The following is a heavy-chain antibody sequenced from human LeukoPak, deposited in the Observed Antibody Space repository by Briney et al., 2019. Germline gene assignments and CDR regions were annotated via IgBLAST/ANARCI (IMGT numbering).Heavy chain of an antibody. CDR3: ARTRQPTVTTTIPDY. D-gene: IGHD4-17*01. CDR2: ISYDGSNK. Sequence: GGSLRLSCAPSGFTFSSYAMHCVRQAPGKGLEGVAVISYDGSNKYYADSVKGRFTISRDNSKNTLYLQMNSLRAEDTAVYYCARTRQPTVTTTIPDYWGQGTLVTVSS. CDR1: GFTFSSYA. J-gene: IGHJ4*02. V-gene: IGHV3-30*04.